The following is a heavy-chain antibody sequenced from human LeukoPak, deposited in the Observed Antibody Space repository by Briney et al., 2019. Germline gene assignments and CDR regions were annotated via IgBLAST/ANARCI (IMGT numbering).Heavy chain of an antibody. D-gene: IGHD3-22*01. CDR2: IYTGGST. V-gene: IGHV4-61*02. J-gene: IGHJ4*02. Sequence: SETLSLTCTVSGGSISSGSYYWSWIRQPAGKGLEWIGRIYTGGSTNYNPSLKSRVTISVDTSKNQFSLKLSSVTAADTAVYYCARNDSSGYFDYWGQGTLVTVSS. CDR3: ARNDSSGYFDY. CDR1: GGSISSGSYY.